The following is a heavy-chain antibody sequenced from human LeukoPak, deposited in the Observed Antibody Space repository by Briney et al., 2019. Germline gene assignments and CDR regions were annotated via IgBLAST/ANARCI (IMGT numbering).Heavy chain of an antibody. Sequence: SETLSLTCTVSGGSIGSGSYYWGWIRQPPGKGLEWIGNIYKGGSTSYNPSLKSRVTISVDTSKNQLSLKLTSVTAADTAVYYCARRPYGSGSFDYWGQGTLVTVSS. J-gene: IGHJ4*02. CDR2: IYKGGST. D-gene: IGHD3-10*01. CDR3: ARRPYGSGSFDY. V-gene: IGHV4-39*01. CDR1: GGSIGSGSYY.